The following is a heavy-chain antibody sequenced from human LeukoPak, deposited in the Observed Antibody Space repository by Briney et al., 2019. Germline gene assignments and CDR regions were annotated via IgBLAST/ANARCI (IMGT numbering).Heavy chain of an antibody. CDR1: GYTFTGYY. CDR3: ARVIAAAAHFDY. V-gene: IGHV1-2*02. Sequence: ASVKVSRKASGYTFTGYYMHWVRQAPGQGLEWMGWINPNSGGTNYAQKFQGRVTMTRDTSISTAYMELSRLRSDDTAVYYCARVIAAAAHFDYWGQGTLVTVSS. CDR2: INPNSGGT. J-gene: IGHJ4*02. D-gene: IGHD6-13*01.